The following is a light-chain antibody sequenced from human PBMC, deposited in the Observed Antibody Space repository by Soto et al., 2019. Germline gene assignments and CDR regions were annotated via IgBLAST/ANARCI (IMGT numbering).Light chain of an antibody. CDR1: RGVRSD. V-gene: IGKV1-6*01. J-gene: IGKJ4*01. CDR3: VQDFNYPLT. Sequence: AIQMTQSPSSLSASVGDTVTISCRASRGVRSDVAWYQQSXGXXXXVXXXXXXXXYNRVTSRFSGSGYGSDFSLTISSLQPEDSATYYCVQDFNYPLTFGGGTKVDIK. CDR2: XXX.